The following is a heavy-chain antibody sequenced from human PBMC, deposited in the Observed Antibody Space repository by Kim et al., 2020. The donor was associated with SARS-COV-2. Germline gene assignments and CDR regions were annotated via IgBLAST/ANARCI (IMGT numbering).Heavy chain of an antibody. CDR3: ARDTGQGRYSMDV. V-gene: IGHV1-46*01. CDR2: INPSGGST. CDR1: GYTFTSHY. J-gene: IGHJ6*02. Sequence: ASVKVSCKAPGYTFTSHYIHWTRQAPGQGLEWVGTINPSGGSTSYAQKFQGRVIMTRDTSTSTAYMELSSLRPEDTAVYFCARDTGQGRYSMDVWGQGTTVAVSS. D-gene: IGHD2-8*02.